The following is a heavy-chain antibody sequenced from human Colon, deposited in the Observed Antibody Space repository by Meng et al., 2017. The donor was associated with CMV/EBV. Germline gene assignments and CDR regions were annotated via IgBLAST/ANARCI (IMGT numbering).Heavy chain of an antibody. CDR2: IIPKLGIV. CDR1: GGTLSIYA. V-gene: IGHV1-69*10. D-gene: IGHD3-3*01. Sequence: SVKVSCKASGGTLSIYAINWVRQAPGQGLEWMGGIIPKLGIVNYAQRFQDRVTITADKSTDTVYMDLSSLRYGDTAVYYCARERRTLYGVTYYYYYYGLDLWGQGTTVTVSS. J-gene: IGHJ6*02. CDR3: ARERRTLYGVTYYYYYYGLDL.